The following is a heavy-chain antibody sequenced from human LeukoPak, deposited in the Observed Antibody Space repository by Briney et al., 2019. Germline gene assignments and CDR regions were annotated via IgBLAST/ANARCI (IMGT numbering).Heavy chain of an antibody. Sequence: GGSLRLSCAASGFIFSSYWMHWVRHAPGKGLAWVSRINTDGSSTSYADSVKGRFTISRDNAKNTRYLQMNSLRAEDTAVYYGARDQNHYYHSNFPLDYWGQGTLVTVSS. V-gene: IGHV3-74*01. CDR1: GFIFSSYW. CDR2: INTDGSST. CDR3: ARDQNHYYHSNFPLDY. J-gene: IGHJ4*02. D-gene: IGHD3-22*01.